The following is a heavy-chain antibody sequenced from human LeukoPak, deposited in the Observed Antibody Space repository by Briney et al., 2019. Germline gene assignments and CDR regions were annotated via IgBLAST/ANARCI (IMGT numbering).Heavy chain of an antibody. D-gene: IGHD6-13*01. Sequence: GRSLRLSCAASGFTFSSYGMHWVRQAPGKGLEWVAIISYDGTNKDYADSVKGRFTISRDNSKNTLYVQMNSLRAEDTAVYYCAKAIAAADRYYFDYWGQGTLVTVSS. V-gene: IGHV3-30*18. CDR2: ISYDGTNK. J-gene: IGHJ4*02. CDR3: AKAIAAADRYYFDY. CDR1: GFTFSSYG.